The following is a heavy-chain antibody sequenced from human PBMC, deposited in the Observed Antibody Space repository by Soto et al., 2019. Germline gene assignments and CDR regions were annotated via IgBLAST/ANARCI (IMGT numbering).Heavy chain of an antibody. J-gene: IGHJ4*02. V-gene: IGHV3-30-3*01. D-gene: IGHD3-3*01. CDR1: GFTFSSHA. CDR3: ASELEWAFDY. Sequence: QVQLVESGGGVVQPGRSLRLSCAASGFTFSSHAMHWVRQAPGKGLEWVAVISYDGSIKNYADSVRGRFTISRDSSKNTLYVQMNSLRPEDTAVYYCASELEWAFDYWGQGTLLTVSS. CDR2: ISYDGSIK.